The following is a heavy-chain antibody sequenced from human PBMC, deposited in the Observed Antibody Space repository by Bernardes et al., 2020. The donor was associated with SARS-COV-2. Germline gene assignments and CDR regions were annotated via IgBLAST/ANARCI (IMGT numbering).Heavy chain of an antibody. V-gene: IGHV3-21*01. D-gene: IGHD3-16*01. Sequence: GGSLRLSCAASGFTFSSHSMNWVRQAPGQGLEWVSFISSDTKYIYYRDSVKGRFTISRDNARNSLYLQMNSLRAEDTAVYFCARGGGIRPLDPWGQGTPVTVSS. CDR1: GFTFSSHS. J-gene: IGHJ5*02. CDR3: ARGGGIRPLDP. CDR2: ISSDTKYI.